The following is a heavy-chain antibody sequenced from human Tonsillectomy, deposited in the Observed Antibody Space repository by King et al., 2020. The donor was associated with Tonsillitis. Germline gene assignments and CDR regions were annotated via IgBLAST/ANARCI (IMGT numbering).Heavy chain of an antibody. CDR2: INPNSGDT. J-gene: IGHJ5*02. Sequence: VQLVESGAEVKKPGASVKVSCKASGYTFTGHYMQWVRQAPGQGLEWMGWINPNSGDTKYAQRFQDRVTLTTDTSITTAYMELSRLRSDDTALYYCARSIYYNDTSGTYPWGQGTLVTVSS. CDR3: ARSIYYNDTSGTYP. CDR1: GYTFTGHY. V-gene: IGHV1-2*02. D-gene: IGHD3-22*01.